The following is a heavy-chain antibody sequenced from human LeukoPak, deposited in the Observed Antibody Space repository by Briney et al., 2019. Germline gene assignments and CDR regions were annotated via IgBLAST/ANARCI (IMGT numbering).Heavy chain of an antibody. CDR3: ARSFLSIAAAATDY. CDR2: ISSSSYI. J-gene: IGHJ4*02. Sequence: GGSLRLSCAASGFTFSSDSMNWVRQAPGKGLEWVSSISSSSYIYYADSVKGRFTISRDNAKNSLYLQMNSLRAEDTAVYYCARSFLSIAAAATDYWGQGTLVTVSS. D-gene: IGHD6-13*01. CDR1: GFTFSSDS. V-gene: IGHV3-21*01.